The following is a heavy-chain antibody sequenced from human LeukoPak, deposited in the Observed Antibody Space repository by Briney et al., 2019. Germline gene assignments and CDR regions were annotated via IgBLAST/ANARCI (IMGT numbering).Heavy chain of an antibody. Sequence: GGSLRLSCAAPGFAFSSYAMHWVLQAPGKGLEWVAVISYDGSNKYYADSVKGRFTISRDNSKNTLYLQMNSLRAEDTAVYYCARGTFGELLSWFDPWGQGTLVTVSS. J-gene: IGHJ5*02. CDR2: ISYDGSNK. D-gene: IGHD3-10*01. V-gene: IGHV3-30-3*01. CDR1: GFAFSSYA. CDR3: ARGTFGELLSWFDP.